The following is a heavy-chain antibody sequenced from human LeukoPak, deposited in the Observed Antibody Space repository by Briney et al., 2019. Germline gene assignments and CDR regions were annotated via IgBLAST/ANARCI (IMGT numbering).Heavy chain of an antibody. V-gene: IGHV3-23*01. CDR1: GFTFSRYA. Sequence: PGGSLRLSCAASGFTFSRYAMSWVRQAPGKGLEWVSSISGSGDKTYYTESVKGRFTISRDNSKNTLSLQVNSLRAEDTAIYYCAKVIDVPWIRLPFDYWGQGTLVTVSS. CDR2: ISGSGDKT. D-gene: IGHD2/OR15-2a*01. J-gene: IGHJ4*02. CDR3: AKVIDVPWIRLPFDY.